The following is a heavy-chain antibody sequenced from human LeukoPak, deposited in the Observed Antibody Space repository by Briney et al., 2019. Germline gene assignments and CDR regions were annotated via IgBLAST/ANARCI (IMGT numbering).Heavy chain of an antibody. CDR3: ARRSGIAVAGAFDY. V-gene: IGHV3-53*01. D-gene: IGHD6-19*01. J-gene: IGHJ4*02. CDR2: IDSGGKT. CDR1: GFIVNTNY. Sequence: GGSLRLSCAASGFIVNTNYMSWVRQVPGKGLEWVSVIDSGGKTYYADSVKGRFTISRDNSKNTLYLQMNSLRAEDTAVYYCARRSGIAVAGAFDYWGQGTLVTVSS.